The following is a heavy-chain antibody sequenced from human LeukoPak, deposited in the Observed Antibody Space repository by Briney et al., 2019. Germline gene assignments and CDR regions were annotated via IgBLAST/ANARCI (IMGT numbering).Heavy chain of an antibody. J-gene: IGHJ4*02. Sequence: ASVKVSCKASGYTFTSYYMHWVRQAPGQGLEWMGIINPSGGSTSYAQKFQGRVTMTSNTSTSTVYMELSSLRSEDTAVYYCAREPAGYSYGYPFDYWGQGSLVTVSS. V-gene: IGHV1-46*01. CDR1: GYTFTSYY. CDR2: INPSGGST. D-gene: IGHD5-18*01. CDR3: AREPAGYSYGYPFDY.